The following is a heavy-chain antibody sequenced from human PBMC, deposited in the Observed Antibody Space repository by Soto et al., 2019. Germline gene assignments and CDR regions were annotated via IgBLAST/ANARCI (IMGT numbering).Heavy chain of an antibody. CDR1: GFTFSSYG. CDR3: AKGIDFWSGYYTGKIDY. J-gene: IGHJ4*02. D-gene: IGHD3-3*01. V-gene: IGHV3-30*18. Sequence: LRLSCAASGFTFSSYGMHWVRQAPGKGLEWVAVISYDGSNKYYADSVKGRFTISRDNSKNTLYLQMNSLRAEDTAVYYCAKGIDFWSGYYTGKIDYWGQGTLVTVSS. CDR2: ISYDGSNK.